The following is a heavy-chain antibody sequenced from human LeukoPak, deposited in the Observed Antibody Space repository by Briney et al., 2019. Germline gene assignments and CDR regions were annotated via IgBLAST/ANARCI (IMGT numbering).Heavy chain of an antibody. CDR2: IYSGGST. CDR3: ARMNRGYCSGGSCYWFDP. D-gene: IGHD2-15*01. CDR1: GFTVSSNY. V-gene: IGHV3-66*01. Sequence: GGSLRLSCAASGFTVSSNYMSWVRQAPGKGLEWVSVIYSGGSTYYADSVKGRFTISRDNSKNTLYLQMNSLRDEDTAVYYCARMNRGYCSGGSCYWFDPWGQGTLVPVSS. J-gene: IGHJ5*02.